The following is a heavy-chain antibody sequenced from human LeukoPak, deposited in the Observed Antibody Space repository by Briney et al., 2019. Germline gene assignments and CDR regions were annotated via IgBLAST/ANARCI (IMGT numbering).Heavy chain of an antibody. D-gene: IGHD3-22*01. CDR1: GFPFSSYS. J-gene: IGHJ4*02. Sequence: GGSLRLSCAASGFPFSSYSMNWVPEAPGKGLECVSSMSSSSSYIYYADSVKGRFTISRDNAKNSLYLQMNSLRSEDTAVYYCARDGDSSGYLDYWGQGTLVTVSS. V-gene: IGHV3-21*01. CDR3: ARDGDSSGYLDY. CDR2: MSSSSSYI.